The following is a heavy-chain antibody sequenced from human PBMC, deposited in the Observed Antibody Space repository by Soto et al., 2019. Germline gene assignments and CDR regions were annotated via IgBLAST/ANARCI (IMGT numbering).Heavy chain of an antibody. CDR1: GGSFSGYY. CDR3: ARGLYGGASR. CDR2: INQSGST. V-gene: IGHV4-34*01. Sequence: SETLSLTCAVYGGSFSGYYWSWIRQPPGKGLEWIGEINQSGSTNYNPSLKSRVTISADTSKNQFSLKLSSVTAADTAIYYCARGLYGGASRWGQGTLVTVSS. J-gene: IGHJ4*02. D-gene: IGHD4-17*01.